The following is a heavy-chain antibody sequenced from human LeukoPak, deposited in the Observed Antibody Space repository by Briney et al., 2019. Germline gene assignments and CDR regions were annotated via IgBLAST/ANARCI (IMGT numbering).Heavy chain of an antibody. D-gene: IGHD6-13*01. J-gene: IGHJ4*02. CDR1: GYSFADYY. CDR2: INPNSGGT. Sequence: ASVKVSCKASGYSFADYYMHWVRQAPGQGLEWMGWINPNSGGTNYAQKFQGRVTMTRDTSISTAYMELSRLRSDDTAVYYCARGTKIAAAEDYWGQGTLVTVSS. V-gene: IGHV1-2*02. CDR3: ARGTKIAAAEDY.